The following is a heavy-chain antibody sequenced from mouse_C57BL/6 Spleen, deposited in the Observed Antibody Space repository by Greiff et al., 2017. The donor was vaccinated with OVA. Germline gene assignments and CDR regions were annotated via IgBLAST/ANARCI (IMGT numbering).Heavy chain of an antibody. CDR2: INPSNGGT. V-gene: IGHV1-53*01. D-gene: IGHD2-5*01. CDR3: ARVYSNYVGYYAMDY. Sequence: QVQLQQSGTELVKPGASVKLSCKASGYTFTSYWMHWVKQRPGQGLEWIGNINPSNGGTNYNEKFKSKATLTVDKSSSTAYMQLSSLTSEDSAVYYCARVYSNYVGYYAMDYWGQGTSVTVSS. CDR1: GYTFTSYW. J-gene: IGHJ4*01.